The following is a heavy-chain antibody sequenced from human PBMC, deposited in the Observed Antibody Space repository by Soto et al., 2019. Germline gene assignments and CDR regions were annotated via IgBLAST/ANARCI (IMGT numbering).Heavy chain of an antibody. J-gene: IGHJ4*02. CDR1: GGSISSSSYY. Sequence: SETLSLTCTVSGGSISSSSYYWGWIRQPPGKGLEWIGSIYYSGSTYYNPSLKSRVTISVDTSKNQFSLKLSSVTAADTAVYYCARHPRIIAAHRDDYWGQGTLVTVSS. CDR3: ARHPRIIAAHRDDY. CDR2: IYYSGST. V-gene: IGHV4-39*01. D-gene: IGHD6-6*01.